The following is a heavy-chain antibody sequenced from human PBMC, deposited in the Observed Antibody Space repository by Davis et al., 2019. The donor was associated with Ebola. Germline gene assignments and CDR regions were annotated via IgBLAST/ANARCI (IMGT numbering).Heavy chain of an antibody. CDR2: ISYDGSNK. Sequence: GGSLRLSCAASGFTFSSYAMHWVRQAPGKGLEWVAVISYDGSNKYYADSVKGRFTISRDNSKNTLYLQMNSLRAEDTAVYYCAKLQLGLWGQGTLVTVSS. D-gene: IGHD5-24*01. CDR3: AKLQLGL. V-gene: IGHV3-30-3*02. J-gene: IGHJ4*02. CDR1: GFTFSSYA.